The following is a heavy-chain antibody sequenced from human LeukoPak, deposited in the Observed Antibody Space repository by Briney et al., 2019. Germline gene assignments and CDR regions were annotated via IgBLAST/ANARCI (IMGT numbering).Heavy chain of an antibody. J-gene: IGHJ4*02. V-gene: IGHV1-2*02. D-gene: IGHD5-18*01. CDR3: ASTRRYSYGLALDY. Sequence: ASVKVSCMASGYTFTGYYMHWVRQAPGQGLEWVGWINPKSGGTNYAQKFQGRVTMTSDTSITTVYMELSRLRSGDTAVYYCASTRRYSYGLALDYWGQGTLVTVSS. CDR1: GYTFTGYY. CDR2: INPKSGGT.